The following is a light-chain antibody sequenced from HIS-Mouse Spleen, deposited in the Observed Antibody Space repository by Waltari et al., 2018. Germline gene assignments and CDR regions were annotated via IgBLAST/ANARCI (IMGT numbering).Light chain of an antibody. J-gene: IGKJ2*01. CDR2: DAS. Sequence: DILLTQPPATLSFSPGARATLSCRASQSVSSYLAWYQQKPGQAPRLLIYDASNRATGIPARFSGSGSGTDFTLTISSLEPEDFAVYYCQQRSNWPPMYTFGQGTKLEIK. V-gene: IGKV3-11*01. CDR3: QQRSNWPPMYT. CDR1: QSVSSY.